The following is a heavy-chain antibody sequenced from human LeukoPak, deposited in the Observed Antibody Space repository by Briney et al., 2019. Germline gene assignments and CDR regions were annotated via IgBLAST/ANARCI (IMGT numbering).Heavy chain of an antibody. CDR2: TYSGGST. Sequence: GGSLRLSCAASGFTVSSNYMSWVRQAPGKGLEWVSVTYSGGSTYYADSVKGRFTISRDKSKNTLYLQMNSLRAEDTAMYYCASTLVGTTSGYSWGQGTLVIVSP. CDR1: GFTVSSNY. J-gene: IGHJ5*02. D-gene: IGHD1-26*01. CDR3: ASTLVGTTSGYS. V-gene: IGHV3-53*01.